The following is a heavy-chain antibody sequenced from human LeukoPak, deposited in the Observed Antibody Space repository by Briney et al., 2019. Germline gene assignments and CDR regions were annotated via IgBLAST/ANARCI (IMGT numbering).Heavy chain of an antibody. CDR1: GGSISSYY. CDR3: ARVKGTMVRGVKTNLVDY. V-gene: IGHV4-59*12. CDR2: IYHSGST. D-gene: IGHD3-10*01. J-gene: IGHJ4*02. Sequence: PSETLSLTCTVSGGSISSYYWSWIRQPPGKGLEWIGYIYHSGSTYYNPSLKSRVTISVDRSKNQFSLKLSSVTAADTAVYYCARVKGTMVRGVKTNLVDYWGQGTLVTVSS.